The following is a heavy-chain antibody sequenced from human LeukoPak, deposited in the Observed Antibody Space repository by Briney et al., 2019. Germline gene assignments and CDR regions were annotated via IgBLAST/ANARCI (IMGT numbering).Heavy chain of an antibody. Sequence: GASVKVSCKASGYTFTSYGISWVRQTPGQGLEWMGWISAYNGNTNYAQKLQGRVTMTTDTSTSTAYMELRSLRSDDTAVYYCARSSTVAGGGYYFDYWGQGTLVTVSS. CDR1: GYTFTSYG. CDR3: ARSSTVAGGGYYFDY. J-gene: IGHJ4*02. CDR2: ISAYNGNT. D-gene: IGHD6-19*01. V-gene: IGHV1-18*01.